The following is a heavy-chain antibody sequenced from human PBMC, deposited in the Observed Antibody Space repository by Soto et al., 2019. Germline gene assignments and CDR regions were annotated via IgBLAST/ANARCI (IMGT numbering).Heavy chain of an antibody. CDR1: GFTFSSYG. Sequence: GGSLRLSCAASGFTFSSYGMHWVRQAPGKGLEWVAVISYDGSNKYYADSVKGRFTISRDNSKNTLYLQMNSLRAEDTAVYYCAKDRGPYCSGGSCWTQKTYFDYWGQGTLVTVSS. V-gene: IGHV3-30*18. J-gene: IGHJ4*02. CDR2: ISYDGSNK. D-gene: IGHD2-15*01. CDR3: AKDRGPYCSGGSCWTQKTYFDY.